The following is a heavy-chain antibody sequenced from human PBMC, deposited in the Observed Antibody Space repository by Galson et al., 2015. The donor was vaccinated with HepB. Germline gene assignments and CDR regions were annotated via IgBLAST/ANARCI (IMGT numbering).Heavy chain of an antibody. CDR3: ARYGWSGNSTNGPYDY. J-gene: IGHJ4*02. D-gene: IGHD3-3*01. Sequence: SVKVSCKASGGTFSSYTISWVRQAPGQGLEWMGRIIPILGIANYAQKFQGRVTITADKSTSTAYMELSSLRSEDTAVYYCARYGWSGNSTNGPYDYWGQGTLVTVSS. V-gene: IGHV1-69*02. CDR2: IIPILGIA. CDR1: GGTFSSYT.